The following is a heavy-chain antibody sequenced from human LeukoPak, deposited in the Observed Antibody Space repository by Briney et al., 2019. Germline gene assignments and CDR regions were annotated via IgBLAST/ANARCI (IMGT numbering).Heavy chain of an antibody. V-gene: IGHV4-39*07. D-gene: IGHD6-19*01. CDR1: GDSISSTTYY. CDR3: ARDRGFRMEQWLENWFDP. Sequence: SETLSLTCTVSGDSISSTTYYWGWIRQPPGKGLEWIGTIYYTGSPTFYSPSLKSRVTMSVDTSKNQFSLKLSSVTAADTAVYYCARDRGFRMEQWLENWFDPWGQGTLVTVSS. CDR2: IYYTGSPT. J-gene: IGHJ5*02.